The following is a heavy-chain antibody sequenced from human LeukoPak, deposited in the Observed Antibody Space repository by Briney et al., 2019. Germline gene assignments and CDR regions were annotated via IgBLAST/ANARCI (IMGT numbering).Heavy chain of an antibody. CDR1: GFTFSSYA. J-gene: IGHJ4*02. D-gene: IGHD6-13*01. Sequence: PGASLRLSCAASGFTFSSYAMSWVRQAPGKGLEWVSDISGSGGSTYYADSVKGRFTISRDNSKNTLYLQMNSLRAEDTAVYYCAKTSPPYSSSWYGYWGQGTLVTVSS. CDR3: AKTSPPYSSSWYGY. CDR2: ISGSGGST. V-gene: IGHV3-23*01.